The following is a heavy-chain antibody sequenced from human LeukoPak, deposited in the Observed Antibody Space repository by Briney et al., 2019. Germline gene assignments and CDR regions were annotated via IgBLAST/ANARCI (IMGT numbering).Heavy chain of an antibody. J-gene: IGHJ4*02. CDR1: GFTFSAYA. V-gene: IGHV3-64*04. Sequence: GGSLRLSCSASGFTFSAYAMYWVRQAPGKGLEYVSGISNNGGSSFYADSVKGRLTISRDNSKNTLYLQMNILRAEDTAVYYCAKGGSDGSLYYFDYWGQGTLVTVSS. D-gene: IGHD2-15*01. CDR3: AKGGSDGSLYYFDY. CDR2: ISNNGGSS.